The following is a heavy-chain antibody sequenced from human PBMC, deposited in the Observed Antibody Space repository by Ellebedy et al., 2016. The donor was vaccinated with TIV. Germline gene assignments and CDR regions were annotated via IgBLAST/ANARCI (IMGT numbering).Heavy chain of an antibody. J-gene: IGHJ5*02. Sequence: GESLKISXAASGFTFSSYGMHWVRQAPGKGLEWVAVIWYDGSYKYYGDSVKGRFTISRDNSKNTLYLQMNSLRVDDTAVYYCARRYQFRNWLDPWGQGTLVTVSS. V-gene: IGHV3-33*01. D-gene: IGHD2-2*01. CDR3: ARRYQFRNWLDP. CDR1: GFTFSSYG. CDR2: IWYDGSYK.